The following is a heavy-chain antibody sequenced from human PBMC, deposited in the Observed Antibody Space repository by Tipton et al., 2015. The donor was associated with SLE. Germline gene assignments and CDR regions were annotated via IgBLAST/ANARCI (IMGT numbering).Heavy chain of an antibody. CDR1: GGSFSGYY. Sequence: LRLSCAVYGGSFSGYYWSWIRQPPGKGLEWIGEINHSGSTNYNPSLKSRVTISVDTSKNQFSLKLSSVTAADTAVYYCARDGGLLWFGDRRYSFDYWGQGTLVTVSS. J-gene: IGHJ4*02. D-gene: IGHD3-10*01. CDR2: INHSGST. V-gene: IGHV4-34*01. CDR3: ARDGGLLWFGDRRYSFDY.